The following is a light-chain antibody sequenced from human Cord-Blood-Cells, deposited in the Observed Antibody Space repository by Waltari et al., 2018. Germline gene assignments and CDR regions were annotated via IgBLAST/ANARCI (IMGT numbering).Light chain of an antibody. CDR1: QSISSW. Sequence: DIQMTQSPSTLSASVGDRVTIPCRASQSISSWLAWYQQKPGKAPKLLIYDASSLESGFPSRFSGSGSGTEFTLTISSLQPDDFATYYCQQYNSYIFTFGPGTKVDIK. CDR2: DAS. V-gene: IGKV1-5*01. CDR3: QQYNSYIFT. J-gene: IGKJ3*01.